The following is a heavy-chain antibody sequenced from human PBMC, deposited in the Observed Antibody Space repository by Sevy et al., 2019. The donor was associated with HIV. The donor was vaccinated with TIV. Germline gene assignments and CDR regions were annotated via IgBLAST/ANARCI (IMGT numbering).Heavy chain of an antibody. CDR1: GYTFTSYY. CDR2: INPNDGST. Sequence: ASVKVSCKASGYTFTSYYMHWVRQAPGQGLEWMGIINPNDGSTSYAQKFQGRVTMTRDTSTSTVYMELSSLRSKDTAVYYCARDHTVIGSNWYGAFDIWGQGTMVTVSS. CDR3: ARDHTVIGSNWYGAFDI. J-gene: IGHJ3*02. V-gene: IGHV1-46*01. D-gene: IGHD6-13*01.